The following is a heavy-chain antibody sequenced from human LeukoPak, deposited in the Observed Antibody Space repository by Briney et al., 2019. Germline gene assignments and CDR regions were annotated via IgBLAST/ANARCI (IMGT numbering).Heavy chain of an antibody. CDR2: MNPNSGNT. V-gene: IGHV1-8*01. J-gene: IGHJ4*02. D-gene: IGHD3-22*01. Sequence: ASVKVSCKASGYTFTSYDINWVRQAPGQGLEWMGWMNPNSGNTGYAQKFQGRVTMTRNTSISTAYMELSSLRSEDTAVYYCARGGSKYYYDRHLDYWGQGTLVTVSS. CDR3: ARGGSKYYYDRHLDY. CDR1: GYTFTSYD.